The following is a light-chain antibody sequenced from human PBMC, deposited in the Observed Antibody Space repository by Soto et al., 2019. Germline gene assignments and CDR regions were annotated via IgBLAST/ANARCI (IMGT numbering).Light chain of an antibody. CDR3: QHYNSYSLT. J-gene: IGKJ1*01. Sequence: DIQMTQSPSTLSASVGDRATITCRASQSISSWLAWYQQKPGKAPKLLIYRASSLESGLPSRFSGSGSGTEFTLTISSLQPDDFATYYCQHYNSYSLTFGQGTKVEIK. CDR1: QSISSW. V-gene: IGKV1-5*03. CDR2: RAS.